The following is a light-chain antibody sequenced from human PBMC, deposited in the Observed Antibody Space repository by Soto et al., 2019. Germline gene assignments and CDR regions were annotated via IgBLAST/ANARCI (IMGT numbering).Light chain of an antibody. Sequence: EIVLTKSPATQSLSPGERATLSCRASQSISSYLAWYQQKPGQAPRLLIYDASNRATGIPARFSGSGSGTDFTLTISSLEPEDFAVYYCQQRSNWPPITFGQGTRLEIK. CDR2: DAS. V-gene: IGKV3-11*01. J-gene: IGKJ5*01. CDR1: QSISSY. CDR3: QQRSNWPPIT.